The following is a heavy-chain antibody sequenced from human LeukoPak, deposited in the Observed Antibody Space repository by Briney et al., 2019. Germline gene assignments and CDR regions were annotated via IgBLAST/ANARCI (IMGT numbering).Heavy chain of an antibody. J-gene: IGHJ6*02. Sequence: GGSLRLSCAASGCTFSNYWMTWVRQAPGTGLEWVASIKYGGREKFYVDSVKGRFTISRDNAKNSLYLQMNSLRPEDTALYYCARARGMEVWGQGTTVTVSS. CDR3: ARARGMEV. CDR1: GCTFSNYW. CDR2: IKYGGREK. V-gene: IGHV3-7*05.